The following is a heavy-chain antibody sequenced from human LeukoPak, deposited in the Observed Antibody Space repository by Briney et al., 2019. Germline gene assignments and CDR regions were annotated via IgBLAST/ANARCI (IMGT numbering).Heavy chain of an antibody. J-gene: IGHJ4*02. CDR1: GFTFSSYW. CDR3: ARANTYGYRY. D-gene: IGHD5-18*01. Sequence: PGGSLRLSCAASGFTFSSYWMNWARQAPGKGLEWVASINHNGNVNYYVDSVKGRFTISRDNAKNSLYLQMSNLRAEDTAVYYCARANTYGYRYWGQGTLVTVSS. V-gene: IGHV3-7*03. CDR2: INHNGNVN.